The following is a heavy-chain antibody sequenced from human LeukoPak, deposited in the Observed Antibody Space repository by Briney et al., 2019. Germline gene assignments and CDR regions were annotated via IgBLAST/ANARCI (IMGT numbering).Heavy chain of an antibody. Sequence: GGSLRLSCAASGIRFTTHWMNWVRQAPGKGLEWVASIRQDGGEKKYVDSVKGRFTISRDLAQNSPFLQMNSLRAEDTAVYYCASAYASYDFWSGYENFDFWGQGTLVTVSS. D-gene: IGHD3-3*01. CDR3: ASAYASYDFWSGYENFDF. CDR2: IRQDGGEK. V-gene: IGHV3-7*01. CDR1: GIRFTTHW. J-gene: IGHJ4*02.